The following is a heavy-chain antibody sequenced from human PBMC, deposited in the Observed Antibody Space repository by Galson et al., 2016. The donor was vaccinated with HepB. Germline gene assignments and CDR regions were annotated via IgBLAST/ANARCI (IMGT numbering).Heavy chain of an antibody. CDR3: ARSPRILWFDVDY. V-gene: IGHV3-74*01. D-gene: IGHD3-10*01. CDR2: INTDGTDT. CDR1: GFTFSNYW. J-gene: IGHJ4*02. Sequence: SLRLSCAVSGFTFSNYWMHWVRQAPGQGLVWAARINTDGTDTHYADSVKGRFTISRDNAKSTVYLQMDSLRVDDTAVYYCARSPRILWFDVDYWGQGILVTVSS.